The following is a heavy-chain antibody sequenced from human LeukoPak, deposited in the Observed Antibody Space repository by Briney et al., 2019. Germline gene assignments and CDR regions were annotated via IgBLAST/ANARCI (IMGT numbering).Heavy chain of an antibody. CDR1: GFTFSTYT. J-gene: IGHJ3*02. V-gene: IGHV3-30-3*01. D-gene: IGHD3-22*01. CDR2: ISYDGNNK. CDR3: ANSGAYYYDSSDYPLI. Sequence: PGGSLRLSCAASGFTFSTYTMHWVRQAPGKGLEWVAVISYDGNNKYYADSVKGRFTISRDNSKNTLYLQMNSLSAEDTAVYYCANSGAYYYDSSDYPLIWGQGTMVTVSS.